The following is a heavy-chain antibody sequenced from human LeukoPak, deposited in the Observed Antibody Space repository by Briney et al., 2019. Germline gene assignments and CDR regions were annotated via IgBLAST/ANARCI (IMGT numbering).Heavy chain of an antibody. J-gene: IGHJ4*02. CDR3: ARELPYYDYVWGSYRIIDY. V-gene: IGHV4-30-4*08. CDR1: GGSISSGDYY. D-gene: IGHD3-16*02. Sequence: SETLSLTCTVSGGSISSGDYYWSWIRQPPGKGLEWIGNIYYSGSTYYNPSLKSRVTISVDTSKNQFSLNLSSVTAADTAVYYCARELPYYDYVWGSYRIIDYWGQGTLVTVSS. CDR2: IYYSGST.